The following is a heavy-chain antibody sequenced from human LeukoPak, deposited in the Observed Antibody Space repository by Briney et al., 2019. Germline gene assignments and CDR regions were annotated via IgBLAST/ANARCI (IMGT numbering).Heavy chain of an antibody. Sequence: PGGSLRLSCAASGFTFSSYEMNWVRQAPGKGLEWVSYISSSGSTIYYADSVKGRFTISRDNAKNSLYLQMNSLRAEDTAVYYCARDRYYDSSGYSVWYFDYWGQGTLVTVSS. CDR3: ARDRYYDSSGYSVWYFDY. J-gene: IGHJ4*02. D-gene: IGHD3-22*01. V-gene: IGHV3-48*03. CDR2: ISSSGSTI. CDR1: GFTFSSYE.